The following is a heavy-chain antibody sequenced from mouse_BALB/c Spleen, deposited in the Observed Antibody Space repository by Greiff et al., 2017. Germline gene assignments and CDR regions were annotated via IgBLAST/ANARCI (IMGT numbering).Heavy chain of an antibody. D-gene: IGHD2-4*01. CDR2: IYPYNGGT. CDR3: ANYAWFAY. V-gene: IGHV1S29*02. J-gene: IGHJ3*01. Sequence: VQLQQSGPELVKPGASVKISCKASGYTFTDYKMHWVKQSHGKSLEWIGYIYPYNGGTGYNQKFKSKATLTVDNSSSTAYMELRSLTSEDSAVYYCANYAWFAYWGQGTLVTVSA. CDR1: GYTFTDYK.